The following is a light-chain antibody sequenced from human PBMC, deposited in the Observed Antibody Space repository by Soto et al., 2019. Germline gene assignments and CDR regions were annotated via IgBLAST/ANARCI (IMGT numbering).Light chain of an antibody. CDR2: GAS. CDR3: QQYGSSGT. CDR1: QSVSNNY. J-gene: IGKJ1*01. Sequence: EIVLTQSPGTLSLSPGERATLSFRASQSVSNNYLAWYQQKPGQAPRLLISGASNRATGIPDRFSGSGSGTDFTITISRLEPEDFAVYYCQQYGSSGTFGQGTKVDIK. V-gene: IGKV3-20*01.